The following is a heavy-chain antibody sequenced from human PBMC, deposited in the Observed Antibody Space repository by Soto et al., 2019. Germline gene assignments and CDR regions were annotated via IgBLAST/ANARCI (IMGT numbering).Heavy chain of an antibody. Sequence: QVQLVESGGGVVQPGRSLRLSCAASGFTFSSYSMHWVRQAPGKGLEWVAVISYDGSYKYYADSVKGRFTISRDHSKNTLYLQMNSLSAEDTAVYYCAKWNGGFDYWGQGTLVTVSS. CDR2: ISYDGSYK. D-gene: IGHD3-16*01. V-gene: IGHV3-30*18. J-gene: IGHJ4*02. CDR1: GFTFSSYS. CDR3: AKWNGGFDY.